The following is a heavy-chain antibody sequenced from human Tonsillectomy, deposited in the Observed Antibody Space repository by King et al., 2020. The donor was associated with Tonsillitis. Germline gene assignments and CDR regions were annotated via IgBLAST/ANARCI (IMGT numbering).Heavy chain of an antibody. D-gene: IGHD6-19*01. Sequence: VQLVESGAEVKKPGSSVTVSCTASGGTFSSYAISWVRQAPGQGLEWMGGIIPIFGTANYAQKFQGRVTITADKSTSTAYMELSSLRSEDTAVYYCARSAGSGYSSGWTSFWGQGTLVTVSS. V-gene: IGHV1-69*06. J-gene: IGHJ4*02. CDR3: ARSAGSGYSSGWTSF. CDR1: GGTFSSYA. CDR2: IIPIFGTA.